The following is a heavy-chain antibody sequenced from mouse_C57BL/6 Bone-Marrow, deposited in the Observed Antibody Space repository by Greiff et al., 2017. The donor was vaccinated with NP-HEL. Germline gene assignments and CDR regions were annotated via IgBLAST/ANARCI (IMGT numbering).Heavy chain of an antibody. J-gene: IGHJ3*01. V-gene: IGHV1-15*01. Sequence: VQLQQSGAELVRPGASVTLSCKASGYTFTDYEMHWVKQTPVHGLEWIGAIDPETGGTAYNQKFKGKAILTADKSSSTAYMELRSLTSEDSAVYYCTREGGAYYSNRAWFAYWGQGTLVTVSA. CDR3: TREGGAYYSNRAWFAY. CDR2: IDPETGGT. D-gene: IGHD2-5*01. CDR1: GYTFTDYE.